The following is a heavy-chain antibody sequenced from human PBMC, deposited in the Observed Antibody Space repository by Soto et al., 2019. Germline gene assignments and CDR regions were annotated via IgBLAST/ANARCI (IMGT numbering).Heavy chain of an antibody. Sequence: SETLSLTCTVSGGSISSGCYYWSWIRQHPGKGLEWIGYIYYSGSTYYNPSLKSRVTISVDTSKNQFSLKLSSVTAADTAVYYCARVFRMATIISWGQGTLVTVSS. CDR3: ARVFRMATIIS. CDR1: GGSISSGCYY. CDR2: IYYSGST. D-gene: IGHD5-12*01. J-gene: IGHJ5*02. V-gene: IGHV4-31*03.